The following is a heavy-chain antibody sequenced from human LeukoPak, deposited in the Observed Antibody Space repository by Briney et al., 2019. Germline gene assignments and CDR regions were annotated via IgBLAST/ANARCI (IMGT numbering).Heavy chain of an antibody. CDR1: GFTFSHYG. Sequence: QPGRSLRLSCEASGFTFSHYGIHWVRQTPGKGLEWVAAISSDGVEKHYADSVKGRFTISRDNSKSTLYLQMNSLRAEDTALYYCAREGHYDILTGYSPVEYYFYCMDVWGKGTTVTVSS. CDR2: ISSDGVEK. V-gene: IGHV3-30*04. J-gene: IGHJ6*03. CDR3: AREGHYDILTGYSPVEYYFYCMDV. D-gene: IGHD3-9*01.